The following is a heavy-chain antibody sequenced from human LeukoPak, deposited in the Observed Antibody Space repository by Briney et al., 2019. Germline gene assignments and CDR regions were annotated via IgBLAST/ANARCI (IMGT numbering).Heavy chain of an antibody. CDR1: GFTFSSYA. D-gene: IGHD3-22*01. CDR2: ISGSGGST. V-gene: IGHV3-23*01. J-gene: IGHJ4*02. Sequence: PGGSLRLSCAASGFTFSSYAMSWVRQAPGKGLEWVSAISGSGGSTYYADSVKGRFTISRDNSKNTLYLQMNSLRAEDTAVYYCKGETIFSSGYYVDDYWGQGTLVTVSS. CDR3: KGETIFSSGYYVDDY.